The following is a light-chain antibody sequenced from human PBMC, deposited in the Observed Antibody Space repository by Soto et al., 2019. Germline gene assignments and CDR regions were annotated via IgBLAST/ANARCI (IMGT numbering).Light chain of an antibody. V-gene: IGLV2-14*01. Sequence: QSELTQPASMSGSPGQSITISCTGTSSDVGDSNYVSWYQQRPGEAPKLMIYEVSNRPSGVSNRFSGSKSGNTASLTISGLRAEDEADYYCSSYASSVTLYVFGTGTKVTVL. CDR1: SSDVGDSNY. CDR2: EVS. CDR3: SSYASSVTLYV. J-gene: IGLJ1*01.